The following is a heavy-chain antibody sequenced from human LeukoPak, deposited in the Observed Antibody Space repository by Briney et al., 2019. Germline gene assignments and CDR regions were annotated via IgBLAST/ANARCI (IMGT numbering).Heavy chain of an antibody. CDR3: TRDLGGALAWFDP. Sequence: ASVKVSCKASGYFFTGFYIHWVRQAPGQGLEWMGRMNPSNGNTDFAQNFQGRVTMTRDTSITTAYMELSSLTSDDTAVYYCTRDLGGALAWFDPRGQGTLVTVSS. V-gene: IGHV1-2*06. J-gene: IGHJ5*02. CDR2: MNPSNGNT. CDR1: GYFFTGFY. D-gene: IGHD2-21*01.